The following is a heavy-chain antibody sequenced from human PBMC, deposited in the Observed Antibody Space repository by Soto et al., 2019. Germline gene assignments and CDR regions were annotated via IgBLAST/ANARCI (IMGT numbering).Heavy chain of an antibody. V-gene: IGHV3-53*01. D-gene: IGHD2-21*01. Sequence: RGSLRLSCAASGFTVRSNYMTWVRQAPGKGLEWVSIINTYGSTYYADSVKGRFTISRDTSKMFLQMNSLRAEDTAVYYCATRTGPYYYAMNVWGQGTTVTVSS. J-gene: IGHJ6*02. CDR1: GFTVRSNY. CDR2: INTYGST. CDR3: ATRTGPYYYAMNV.